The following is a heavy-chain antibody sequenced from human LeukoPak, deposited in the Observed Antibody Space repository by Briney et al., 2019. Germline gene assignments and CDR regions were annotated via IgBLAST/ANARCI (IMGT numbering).Heavy chain of an antibody. CDR2: INHNGNVN. CDR3: ARGGGLDV. J-gene: IGHJ6*02. V-gene: IGHV3-7*03. D-gene: IGHD3-16*01. Sequence: GGSLRLSCATSGFSFSSYWMNWARQAPGKGLEWVASINHNGNVNYYVDSVKGRFTISRDNAKNSLYLQMSNLRAEDTAVYFCARGGGLDVWGQGATVTVSS. CDR1: GFSFSSYW.